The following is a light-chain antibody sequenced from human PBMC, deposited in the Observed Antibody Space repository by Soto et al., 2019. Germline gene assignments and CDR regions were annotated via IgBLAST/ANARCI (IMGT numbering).Light chain of an antibody. V-gene: IGKV1-9*01. CDR3: QQLSRYPLT. J-gene: IGKJ4*01. CDR1: QALSNY. CDR2: SAS. Sequence: DIPLTQSPSFLSASVGDTVTITCRASQALSNYLAWYQQKPGKAPDLLIYSASTLQSGVPSRFSGSGSETEFSLTIRALQPEDFATYYCQQLSRYPLTFGGGTKVEIK.